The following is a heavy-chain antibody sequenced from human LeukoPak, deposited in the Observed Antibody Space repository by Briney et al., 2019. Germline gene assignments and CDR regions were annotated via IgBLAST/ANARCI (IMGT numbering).Heavy chain of an antibody. V-gene: IGHV3-48*04. CDR2: ISSSGSTI. CDR3: ARSYRRITMIVNGMDV. D-gene: IGHD3-22*01. Sequence: PGGSLRLSCAASGFTFSSYAMSWVRQAPGKGLEWVSYISSSGSTIYYADSVKGRFTISRDNAKNSLYLQMNSLRAEDTAVYYCARSYRRITMIVNGMDVWGQGTTVTVSS. CDR1: GFTFSSYA. J-gene: IGHJ6*02.